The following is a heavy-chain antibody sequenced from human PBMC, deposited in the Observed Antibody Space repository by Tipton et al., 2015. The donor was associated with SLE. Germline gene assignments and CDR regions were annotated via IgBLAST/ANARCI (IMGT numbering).Heavy chain of an antibody. CDR3: ARYIVVVRYFDY. Sequence: TLSLTCTVSGGSIISYYWNWIRQPPGKGLEWIGEINHSGSTNYNPSLKSRVTISVDTSKNQFSLKLSSVTAADTAVYYCARYIVVVRYFDYWGQGTLVTVSS. V-gene: IGHV4-34*01. CDR2: INHSGST. J-gene: IGHJ4*02. D-gene: IGHD2-21*01. CDR1: GGSIISYY.